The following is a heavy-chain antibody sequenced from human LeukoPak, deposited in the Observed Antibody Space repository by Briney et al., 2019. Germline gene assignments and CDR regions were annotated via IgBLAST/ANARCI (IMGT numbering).Heavy chain of an antibody. CDR2: IDNDGNGI. CDR1: VFMFSGYW. CDR3: ARDGVVGVITFDY. Sequence: GGSLRLSCAASVFMFSGYWMHWVRQGPEKGLELVSRIDNDGNGIIYADSVKGRFTTSRDNAKNSLYLQMNSLRAEDTAAYYCARDGVVGVITFDYWGQGTLVTVSS. J-gene: IGHJ4*02. D-gene: IGHD3-16*02. V-gene: IGHV3-74*01.